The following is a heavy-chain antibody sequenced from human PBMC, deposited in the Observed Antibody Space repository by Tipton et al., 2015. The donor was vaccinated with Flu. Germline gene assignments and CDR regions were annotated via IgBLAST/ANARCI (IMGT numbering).Heavy chain of an antibody. CDR3: ARDLGTISPLHHYSYYGMDV. J-gene: IGHJ6*02. D-gene: IGHD3-3*01. CDR1: GYTFIGYY. CDR2: INPNSGGT. V-gene: IGHV1-2*06. Sequence: QLVQSGAGVKKPGASVKVSCKASGYTFIGYYMHWVRQAPGQGLEWMGRINPNSGGTNYAQKFQGRVTMTRDTSINTVYIELSRLRSDDTAVYYCARDLGTISPLHHYSYYGMDVWGQGTTVTVSS.